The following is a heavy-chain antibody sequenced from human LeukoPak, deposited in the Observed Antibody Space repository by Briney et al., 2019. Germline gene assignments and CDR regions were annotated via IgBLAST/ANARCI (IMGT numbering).Heavy chain of an antibody. Sequence: GGSLRLSCAASGFTFSSYGMHWVRQAPGKGLEWVAVIWYDGSNKYYADSEKGRFTISRDNSKNTLYLQMNSLRAEDTAVYYCAKEYSGYSSSWHGWDYYYGMDVWGQGTTVTVSS. CDR2: IWYDGSNK. CDR1: GFTFSSYG. V-gene: IGHV3-33*06. J-gene: IGHJ6*02. D-gene: IGHD6-13*01. CDR3: AKEYSGYSSSWHGWDYYYGMDV.